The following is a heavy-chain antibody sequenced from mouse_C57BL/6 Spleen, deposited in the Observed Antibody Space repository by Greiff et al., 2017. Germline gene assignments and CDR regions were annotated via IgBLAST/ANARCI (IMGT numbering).Heavy chain of an antibody. D-gene: IGHD2-1*01. J-gene: IGHJ4*01. CDR1: GYTFTSYT. CDR2: INPSSGYT. Sequence: QVPLQQSGAELARPGASVKMSCKASGYTFTSYTMHWVKQRPGQGLEWIGYINPSSGYTKYNQKFKDKATLTADKSSSTAYMQLSSLTSEDSAVYYCARRVNYPYAMDYWGQGTSVTVSS. V-gene: IGHV1-4*01. CDR3: ARRVNYPYAMDY.